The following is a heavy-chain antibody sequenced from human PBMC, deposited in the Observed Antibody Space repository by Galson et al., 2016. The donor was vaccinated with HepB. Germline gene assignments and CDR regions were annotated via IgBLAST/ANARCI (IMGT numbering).Heavy chain of an antibody. Sequence: SLRLSCAASGFTFRDYSMNWIRQAPGKGPEWVSYISPSSSSIYYADSVKGRFTISRDNANSSLYLQMDSLRDEDTAVYSCARGGSYSGWFDPWGQGTLVTVSS. CDR2: ISPSSSSI. J-gene: IGHJ5*02. CDR1: GFTFRDYS. V-gene: IGHV3-48*02. D-gene: IGHD1-26*01. CDR3: ARGGSYSGWFDP.